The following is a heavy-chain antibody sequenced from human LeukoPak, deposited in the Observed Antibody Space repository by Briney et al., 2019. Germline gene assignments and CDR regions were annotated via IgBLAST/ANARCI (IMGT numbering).Heavy chain of an antibody. Sequence: PGGTLRLTCAASGFTFSSFGMSWVRQAPGKGLEWVSAISSTGGTAYYADSVKGRFTIARDNAKNSLYLQMNSLRAEDTAVYYCASKRLPGDAFDVWGQGTMVTVSS. V-gene: IGHV3-23*01. CDR1: GFTFSSFG. CDR3: ASKRLPGDAFDV. J-gene: IGHJ3*01. CDR2: ISSTGGTA.